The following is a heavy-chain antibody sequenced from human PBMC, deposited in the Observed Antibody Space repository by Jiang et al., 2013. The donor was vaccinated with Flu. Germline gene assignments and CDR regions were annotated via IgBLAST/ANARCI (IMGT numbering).Heavy chain of an antibody. V-gene: IGHV4-59*01. D-gene: IGHD5-24*01. CDR2: ISYSGNT. Sequence: GLVKPSETLSLTCTVSGGSISSYYWSWIRQPPGKGLEWVGYISYSGNTNYNPSLKSRVTISVDTSKNQFSLKLSSVTAADTAVYYCARGSAEMPTTFDYWGQGTLVTVSS. CDR1: GGSISSYY. J-gene: IGHJ4*02. CDR3: ARGSAEMPTTFDY.